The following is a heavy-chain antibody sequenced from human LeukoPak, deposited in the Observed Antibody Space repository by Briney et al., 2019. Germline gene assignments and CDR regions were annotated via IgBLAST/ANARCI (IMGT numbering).Heavy chain of an antibody. D-gene: IGHD6-13*01. J-gene: IGHJ5*02. CDR1: GGSITTYY. CDR3: VRGIAAAGSTWFDT. Sequence: SETLSLTCTVSGGSITTYYWSWIRQPPGKGLEWIGYINYSGSANYNPSLKTRVTISADTSKNHFSLKLSSVTAADTAVYYCVRGIAAAGSTWFDTWGQGTLVTDSS. CDR2: INYSGSA. V-gene: IGHV4-59*01.